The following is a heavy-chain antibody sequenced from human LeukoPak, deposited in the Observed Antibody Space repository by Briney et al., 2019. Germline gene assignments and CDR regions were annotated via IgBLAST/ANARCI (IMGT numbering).Heavy chain of an antibody. J-gene: IGHJ4*02. CDR1: GYTFTSYG. V-gene: IGHV1-18*01. D-gene: IGHD3-22*01. Sequence: ASVKVSCKASGYTFTSYGISWVRQAPGQGLEWMGWISAYNGNTNYAQKLQGRVTMTTDTSTSTAYMELRSLRSDDTAVYYCARLYYGSSGTDPPLFDYWGQGTLVTVSS. CDR2: ISAYNGNT. CDR3: ARLYYGSSGTDPPLFDY.